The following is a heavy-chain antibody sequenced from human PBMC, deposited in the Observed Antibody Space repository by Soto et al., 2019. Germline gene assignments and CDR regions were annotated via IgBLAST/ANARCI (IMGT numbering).Heavy chain of an antibody. V-gene: IGHV3-30-3*01. CDR3: ARDPAKYYYDSSGYYFDY. CDR1: GFTFSSYA. Sequence: QVQLVESGGGVVQPGRSLRLSCAASGFTFSSYAMHWVRQAPGKGLEWVAVISYDGSNKYYADSVKGRFTISRDNSKNTLYLQMNSLRAEDTAVYYCARDPAKYYYDSSGYYFDYWGQGTLVTVSS. J-gene: IGHJ4*02. CDR2: ISYDGSNK. D-gene: IGHD3-22*01.